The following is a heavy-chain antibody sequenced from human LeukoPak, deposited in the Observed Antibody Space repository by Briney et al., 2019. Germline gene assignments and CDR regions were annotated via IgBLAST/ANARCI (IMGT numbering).Heavy chain of an antibody. J-gene: IGHJ5*02. CDR3: ARGPRGYSSSSVNWFDP. D-gene: IGHD6-6*01. CDR2: INSDGSST. Sequence: GGSLRLSCAASRFTSSSSWMHWVRQAPGKGLVWVSRINSDGSSTIYADSVKGRFTISRDNAKNTLYLQMNSLTDEDTAVYYCARGPRGYSSSSVNWFDPWGQGTLVTVSS. CDR1: RFTSSSSW. V-gene: IGHV3-74*01.